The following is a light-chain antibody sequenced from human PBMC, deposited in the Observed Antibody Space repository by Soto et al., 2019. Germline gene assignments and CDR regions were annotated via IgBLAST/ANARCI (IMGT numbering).Light chain of an antibody. V-gene: IGLV2-23*02. CDR3: CSFVGVTNDV. J-gene: IGLJ1*01. CDR2: NVT. CDR1: GNAVSYQL. Sequence: QSALTQPTSVSGSPGQSITISCSGNAVSYQLVSWYQQQPGKAPKLILYNVTRRPSGVSNRFSGFKSGTTASLKITGPQAEDEADYYCCSFVGVTNDVFGNGTKVTV.